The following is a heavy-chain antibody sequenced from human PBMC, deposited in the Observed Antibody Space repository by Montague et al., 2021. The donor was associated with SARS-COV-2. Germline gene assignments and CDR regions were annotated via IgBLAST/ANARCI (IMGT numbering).Heavy chain of an antibody. V-gene: IGHV4-34*01. Sequence: SETLSLTCAVYGGSFSDYSWTWIRQPPGKGLEWIGEINHSGITKYNPTLKSRVTISVDVSKNQFSLKLTSVTAADTAVYYCVRGRVEITMMVVVFTEGIYYFDSWGQGTLVTVSS. J-gene: IGHJ4*02. CDR1: GGSFSDYS. D-gene: IGHD3-22*01. CDR3: VRGRVEITMMVVVFTEGIYYFDS. CDR2: INHSGIT.